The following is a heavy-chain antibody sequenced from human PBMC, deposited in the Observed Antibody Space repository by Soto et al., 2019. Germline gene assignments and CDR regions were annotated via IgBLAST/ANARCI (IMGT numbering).Heavy chain of an antibody. J-gene: IGHJ4*02. D-gene: IGHD1-26*01. CDR3: ATLAGSGSYRDLYFDN. Sequence: GESLKISCKGSGYNFASHWIGWVRQMPGKGLEWMGIIFPGDSYTTYSPSFQGQVTVSADQSISTVYLQWSGLKASDTAMYCCATLAGSGSYRDLYFDNWGQGTTVTVYS. V-gene: IGHV5-51*01. CDR1: GYNFASHW. CDR2: IFPGDSYT.